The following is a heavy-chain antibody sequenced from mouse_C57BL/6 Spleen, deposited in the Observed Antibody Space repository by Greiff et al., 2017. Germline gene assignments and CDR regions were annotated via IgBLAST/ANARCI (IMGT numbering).Heavy chain of an antibody. Sequence: VQLKESGAELVKPGASVKLSCTASGYNIKDYYMHWVKQRTEQGLEWIGRIDPEDGETNYAPKFEGKATITADTSSNTAYLQLSSLTSADTAGYCWAIPHDDSIDYWGQGTSVTVSS. CDR3: AIPHDDSIDY. J-gene: IGHJ4*01. CDR2: IDPEDGET. D-gene: IGHD2-4*01. V-gene: IGHV14-2*01. CDR1: GYNIKDYY.